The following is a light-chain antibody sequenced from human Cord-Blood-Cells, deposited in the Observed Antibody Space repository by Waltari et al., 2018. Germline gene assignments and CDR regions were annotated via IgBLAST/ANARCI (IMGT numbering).Light chain of an antibody. Sequence: SYVLTQPPSVSVAPGPTPRITCGGNNIGSKSVPWYQQKPGQAPVLVVYDDSDRPSGIPKRFSGSNSGNTATLTISRVEAGDEADYYCQVWDSSSDHWVFGGGTKLTVL. J-gene: IGLJ3*02. CDR2: DDS. V-gene: IGLV3-21*02. CDR3: QVWDSSSDHWV. CDR1: NIGSKS.